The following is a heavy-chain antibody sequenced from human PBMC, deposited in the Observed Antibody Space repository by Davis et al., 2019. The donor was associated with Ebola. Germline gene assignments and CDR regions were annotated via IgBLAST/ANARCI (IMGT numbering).Heavy chain of an antibody. CDR3: ARHPKYSSSSWFDP. CDR1: GGSFSGYY. D-gene: IGHD6-6*01. Sequence: MPSETLSLTCAVYGGSFSGYYWGWIRQPPGKGLEWIGSIYYSGSTYYNPSLKSRVTISVDTSKNQFSLKLSSVTAADTAVYYCARHPKYSSSSWFDPWGQGTLVTVSS. V-gene: IGHV4-39*01. J-gene: IGHJ5*02. CDR2: IYYSGST.